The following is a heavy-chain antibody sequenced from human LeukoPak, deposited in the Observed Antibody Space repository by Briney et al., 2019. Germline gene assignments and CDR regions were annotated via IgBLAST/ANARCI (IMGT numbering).Heavy chain of an antibody. CDR3: ARELRDPYYYGMDV. J-gene: IGHJ6*02. Sequence: SETLSLTCTVSGGSISSHHWSWIRQPPGKGLEWIGYIYYSGSTNYNPSLKSRVTISVDTSKNQFSLKLSSVTAADTAVYYCARELRDPYYYGMDVWGQGTTVTVSS. CDR2: IYYSGST. V-gene: IGHV4-59*11. CDR1: GGSISSHH.